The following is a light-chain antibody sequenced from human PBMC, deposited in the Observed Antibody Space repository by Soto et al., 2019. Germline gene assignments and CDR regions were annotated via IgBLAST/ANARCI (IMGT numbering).Light chain of an antibody. CDR2: DVS. V-gene: IGLV2-14*03. J-gene: IGLJ1*01. CDR1: ISDVGGYNY. Sequence: QSVLTQPASVSGSPGQSITISCTGTISDVGGYNYVSWYQQHPGKAPKLMIFDVSNRPSGVSNRFSGSKSGYTASLTISGLQAEDEADYYCSSYTSSSTYVFGTGTKLTV. CDR3: SSYTSSSTYV.